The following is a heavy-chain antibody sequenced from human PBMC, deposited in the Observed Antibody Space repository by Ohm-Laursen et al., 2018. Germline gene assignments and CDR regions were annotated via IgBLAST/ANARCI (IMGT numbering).Heavy chain of an antibody. CDR3: ARGWGWFDP. CDR2: ISGSGGST. CDR1: GFTFSSYA. Sequence: SLRLSCAASGFTFSSYAMSWVRQAPGKGLEWVSAISGSGGSTYYADSVKGRFTISRDNSKNTLYLQMKSLRVEDTAMYYCARGWGWFDPWGQGTLVTVSS. D-gene: IGHD3-16*01. J-gene: IGHJ5*02. V-gene: IGHV3-23*01.